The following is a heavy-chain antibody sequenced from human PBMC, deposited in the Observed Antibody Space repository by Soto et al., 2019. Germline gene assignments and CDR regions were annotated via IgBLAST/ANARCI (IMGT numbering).Heavy chain of an antibody. CDR3: ARTLTTVTTDWYFDL. V-gene: IGHV1-18*01. J-gene: IGHJ2*01. CDR1: GYTFTSYG. Sequence: QVQLVQSGAEVKKPGASVKVSCKASGYTFTSYGIIWVRQAPGQGLEWMGWISAYNGNTNYAQKLQGRVTMTTDTSTSTAYMELRSLRSDDTAVYYCARTLTTVTTDWYFDLWGRGTLVTVSS. CDR2: ISAYNGNT. D-gene: IGHD4-17*01.